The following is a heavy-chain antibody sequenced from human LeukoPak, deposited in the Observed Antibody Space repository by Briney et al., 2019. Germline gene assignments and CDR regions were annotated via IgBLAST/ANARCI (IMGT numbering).Heavy chain of an antibody. CDR3: ARAEMEHYWHFDL. CDR2: IYYSGST. CDR1: GGSISSGGYY. J-gene: IGHJ2*01. Sequence: SETLSLTCTVSGGSISSGGYYWSWIRQHPGKGLEWIGYIYYSGSTYYNPSLKSRVTISVDTSKNQFSLKLSSVTAADTAVYYCARAEMEHYWHFDLWGRGTLVTVSS. V-gene: IGHV4-31*03. D-gene: IGHD1/OR15-1a*01.